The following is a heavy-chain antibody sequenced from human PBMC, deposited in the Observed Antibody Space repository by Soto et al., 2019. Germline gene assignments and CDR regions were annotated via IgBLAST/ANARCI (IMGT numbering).Heavy chain of an antibody. V-gene: IGHV3-23*01. Sequence: GGSLRLSCAASGFTFSSYAMTWVRQAPGKGLEWVSSIIGSVGSTYYADSVKGRFTISRDKSKNTLYMQMNSLRSEDTAVYYCAKSPRECYYGSGSYYNWFDPWGQGTMVTVSS. CDR2: IIGSVGST. D-gene: IGHD3-10*01. CDR3: AKSPRECYYGSGSYYNWFDP. CDR1: GFTFSSYA. J-gene: IGHJ5*02.